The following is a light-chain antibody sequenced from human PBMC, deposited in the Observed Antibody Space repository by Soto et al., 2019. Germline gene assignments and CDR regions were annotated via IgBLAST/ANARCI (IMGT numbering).Light chain of an antibody. Sequence: DIQMTQSPSTLSASVGDTVTITCRASQTISRWLAWYQQKPGEAPRLLIYTASTLESVVPSRFSASGSGTEFTLTISSLHPDDFATYYCQEYNNYWTFGQGTKVEVK. CDR1: QTISRW. CDR2: TAS. V-gene: IGKV1-5*01. CDR3: QEYNNYWT. J-gene: IGKJ1*01.